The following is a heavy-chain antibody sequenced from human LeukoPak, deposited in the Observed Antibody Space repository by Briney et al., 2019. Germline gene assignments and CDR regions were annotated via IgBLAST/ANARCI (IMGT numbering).Heavy chain of an antibody. Sequence: PGGSLRLSCAASGFTFSSYAMSWVRQAPGKGLEWVSAISGSGGSTYYADSVKGRFTISRDNSKNTLYLQVNSLRAEDTAVYYCARDRLHYGEYEKTFDYWGQGTLVSVSS. CDR3: ARDRLHYGEYEKTFDY. CDR1: GFTFSSYA. CDR2: ISGSGGST. J-gene: IGHJ4*02. V-gene: IGHV3-23*01. D-gene: IGHD4-17*01.